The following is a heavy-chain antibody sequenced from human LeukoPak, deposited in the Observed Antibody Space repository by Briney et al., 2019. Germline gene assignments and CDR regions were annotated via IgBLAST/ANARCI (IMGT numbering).Heavy chain of an antibody. Sequence: GGSLRLSCAASGFTFSSYAMSWVRQAPGKGLEWVSAISGSGGSTYYADSVKGRFTISRDNSKNTLYLQMNSLRAEDTAAYYCAKVSERYDWKIGDFDYWGQGTLVTVSS. J-gene: IGHJ4*02. V-gene: IGHV3-23*01. D-gene: IGHD1-20*01. CDR2: ISGSGGST. CDR1: GFTFSSYA. CDR3: AKVSERYDWKIGDFDY.